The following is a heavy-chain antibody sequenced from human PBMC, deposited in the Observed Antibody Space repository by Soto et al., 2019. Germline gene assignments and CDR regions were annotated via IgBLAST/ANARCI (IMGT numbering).Heavy chain of an antibody. D-gene: IGHD1-1*01. CDR3: ARETGISSYYYYGMDV. CDR1: GYTFTSYG. CDR2: ISAYNGNT. V-gene: IGHV1-18*04. J-gene: IGHJ6*02. Sequence: ASVKVSCKASGYTFTSYGISWARQAPGQGLEWMGWISAYNGNTNYAQKLQGRVTMTTDTSTSTAHMELRSLRSDDTAVYYCARETGISSYYYYGMDVWGQGTTVTVSS.